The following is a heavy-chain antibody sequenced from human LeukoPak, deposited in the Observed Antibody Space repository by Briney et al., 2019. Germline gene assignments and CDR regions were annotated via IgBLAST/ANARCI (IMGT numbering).Heavy chain of an antibody. D-gene: IGHD6-19*01. J-gene: IGHJ4*02. CDR3: ARDYYGSGWYGDY. V-gene: IGHV3-7*04. CDR1: GFTFISYW. CDR2: IKQDGSEI. Sequence: GGSLRLSCAASGFTFISYWMTWVRQAPGKGLEWVANIKQDGSEIYYVDSVKGRFTISRDNAKNSLYLQMNSLRAEDTAVYYCARDYYGSGWYGDYWGQGTLVTVSS.